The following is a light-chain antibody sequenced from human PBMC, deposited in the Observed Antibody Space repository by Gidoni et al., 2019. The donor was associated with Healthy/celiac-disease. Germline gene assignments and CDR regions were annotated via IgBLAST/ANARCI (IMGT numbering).Light chain of an antibody. CDR1: KLGDKY. V-gene: IGLV3-1*01. CDR2: QDS. CDR3: QAWDSSTVV. Sequence: SYELTQPPSVSVSPGQTASITCSGDKLGDKYACWYQQKPCQSPVLVIYQDSKRPSGIPERFSGSNSGNTATLTISGTQAMDEAYYYCQAWDSSTVVFGGGTKLTVL. J-gene: IGLJ2*01.